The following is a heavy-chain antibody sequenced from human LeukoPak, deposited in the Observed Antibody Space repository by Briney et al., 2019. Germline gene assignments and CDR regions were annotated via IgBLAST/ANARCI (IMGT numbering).Heavy chain of an antibody. CDR3: ARVQRPLDGADY. Sequence: SETLSLTCTVSGGSISSHYWSWIRQPPGKGLEWIGYIYYSGSTYYNPSLKSRVTISVDTSKNLFSLKLSSVTAADTAVYYCARVQRPLDGADYWGQGTLVTVSS. CDR1: GGSISSHY. D-gene: IGHD1-1*01. V-gene: IGHV4-59*11. CDR2: IYYSGST. J-gene: IGHJ4*02.